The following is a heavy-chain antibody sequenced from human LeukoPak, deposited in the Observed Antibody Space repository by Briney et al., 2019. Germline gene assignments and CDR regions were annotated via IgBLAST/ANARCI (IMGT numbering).Heavy chain of an antibody. V-gene: IGHV3-23*01. Sequence: GGSLRLSCAASGFTFSIYAMSWVRQAPGKGLGWVSVISVSGDTTDYADSVKGRFTISRDNSKNTVYLQMHSLRVEDTAVYYCARDRGDGWHYFDYWGRGTLVTVSS. CDR1: GFTFSIYA. J-gene: IGHJ4*02. CDR2: ISVSGDTT. CDR3: ARDRGDGWHYFDY. D-gene: IGHD5-24*01.